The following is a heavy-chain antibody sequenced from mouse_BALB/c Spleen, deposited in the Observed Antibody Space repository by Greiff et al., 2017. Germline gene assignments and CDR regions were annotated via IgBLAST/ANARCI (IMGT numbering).Heavy chain of an antibody. Sequence: EVHLVESGGDLVKPGGSLKLSCAASGFTFSSYGMSWVRQTPDKRLEWVATISSGGSYTYYPDSVKGRFTISRDNAKNTLYLQMSSLKSEDTAMYYCARHGRLLPNYYAMDYWGQGTSVTVSS. CDR3: ARHGRLLPNYYAMDY. CDR2: ISSGGSYT. V-gene: IGHV5-6*01. D-gene: IGHD2-3*01. J-gene: IGHJ4*01. CDR1: GFTFSSYG.